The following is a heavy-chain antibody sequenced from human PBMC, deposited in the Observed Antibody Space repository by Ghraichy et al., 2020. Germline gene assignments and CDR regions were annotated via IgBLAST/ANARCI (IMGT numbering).Heavy chain of an antibody. Sequence: SETLSLTCTVSGGSISSYYWSWIRQPPGKGLEWIGYIYTSGSTNYNPSLKSRVTISVDTSKNQFSLKLSSVTAADTAVYYCARLGRSGSYYNYYFDYWGQGTLVTVSS. CDR3: ARLGRSGSYYNYYFDY. CDR1: GGSISSYY. J-gene: IGHJ4*02. D-gene: IGHD1-26*01. V-gene: IGHV4-4*08. CDR2: IYTSGST.